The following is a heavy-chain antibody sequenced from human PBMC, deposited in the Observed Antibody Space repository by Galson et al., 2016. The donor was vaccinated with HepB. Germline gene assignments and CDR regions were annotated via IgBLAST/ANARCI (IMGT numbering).Heavy chain of an antibody. Sequence: QSGAEVKKPGESLKISCKGSGYSFTSYWITWVRQMPGKGLEWMGIIYPDDSDTRYSPSFQGLVTISVDESISTAYLQWSSLKASDTAMYYCARQKGSGWYDEIFDVWGQGTMVTVSS. J-gene: IGHJ3*01. CDR2: IYPDDSDT. CDR3: ARQKGSGWYDEIFDV. CDR1: GYSFTSYW. V-gene: IGHV5-51*01. D-gene: IGHD6-19*01.